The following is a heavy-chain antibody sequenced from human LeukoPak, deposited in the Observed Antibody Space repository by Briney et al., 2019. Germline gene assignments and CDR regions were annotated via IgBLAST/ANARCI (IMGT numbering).Heavy chain of an antibody. CDR2: IIPIFGTA. CDR1: GGTFSSYA. V-gene: IGHV1-69*06. CDR3: ARGLGDYDYVWGKDYFDY. D-gene: IGHD3-16*01. Sequence: EASVKVSCKASGGTFSSYAISWVRQAPGQGLEWMGGIIPIFGTANYVQKFQGRVTITADKSTSTAYMELSSLRSEDTAVYYCARGLGDYDYVWGKDYFDYWGQGTLVTVSS. J-gene: IGHJ4*02.